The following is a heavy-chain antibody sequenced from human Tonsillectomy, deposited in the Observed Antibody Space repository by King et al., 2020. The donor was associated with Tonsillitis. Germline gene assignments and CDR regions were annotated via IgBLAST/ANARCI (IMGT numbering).Heavy chain of an antibody. D-gene: IGHD3-3*01. J-gene: IGHJ6*03. CDR2: ISYDGSNK. CDR1: GFTFSSYA. V-gene: IGHV3-30*01. CDR3: ASDAGVVIIYYYMDV. Sequence: VQLVESGGGVVQPGRSLRLSCAASGFTFSSYAMHWVRQAPGKGLEWVAVISYDGSNKYYADSVKGRFTISRDNSKNTLYLQMNSLRAEDTAVYYCASDAGVVIIYYYMDVWGKGTTVTVSS.